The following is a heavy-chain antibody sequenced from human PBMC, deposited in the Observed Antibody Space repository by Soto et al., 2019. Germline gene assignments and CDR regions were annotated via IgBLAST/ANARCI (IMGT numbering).Heavy chain of an antibody. CDR2: INPNSGGT. D-gene: IGHD2-2*02. CDR3: ARSLTEGYCTITGCYTRPLYGMDV. CDR1: GYTFSGYY. V-gene: IGHV1-2*02. Sequence: ASVKISCKASGYTFSGYYIHWLRQAPGQGLEWMGWINPNSGGTNYAQKFRGRVTVTRDTPTSTAYMELRRLTSDDTAVYYCARSLTEGYCTITGCYTRPLYGMDVWGQGTTVTVSS. J-gene: IGHJ6*02.